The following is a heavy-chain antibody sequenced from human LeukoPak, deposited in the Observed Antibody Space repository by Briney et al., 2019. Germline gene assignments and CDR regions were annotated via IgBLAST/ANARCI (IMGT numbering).Heavy chain of an antibody. CDR1: GGSISSGSYY. V-gene: IGHV4-61*02. J-gene: IGHJ6*03. D-gene: IGHD3-22*01. CDR2: IYTSGST. Sequence: PSETLSLTCTVSGGSISSGSYYWSWIRQPAGKGLEWIGRIYTSGSTNSNPSLRSRVTISVDTSKNQFSLKLSSVTAADTAVYYCARGVDYYNRSGYNYKYYYYMDVWGKGTTVTISS. CDR3: ARGVDYYNRSGYNYKYYYYMDV.